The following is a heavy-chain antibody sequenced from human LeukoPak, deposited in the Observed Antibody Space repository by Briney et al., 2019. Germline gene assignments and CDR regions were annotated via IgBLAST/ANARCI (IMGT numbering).Heavy chain of an antibody. D-gene: IGHD3-9*01. J-gene: IGHJ3*02. CDR1: GFTFSSYS. V-gene: IGHV3-21*01. Sequence: GGSLRLSCAASGFTFSSYSMNWVRQAPGKGLEWVSSISSSSSYIYYADSVKGRFTISRDNAKNSLYLQMNSLRAEDTAVYYCARDWVDFIDAFDIWGQGTLVTVSS. CDR3: ARDWVDFIDAFDI. CDR2: ISSSSSYI.